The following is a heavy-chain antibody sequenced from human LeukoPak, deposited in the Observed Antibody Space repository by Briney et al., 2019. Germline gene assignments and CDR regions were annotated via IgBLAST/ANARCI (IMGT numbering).Heavy chain of an antibody. J-gene: IGHJ6*02. D-gene: IGHD3-10*01. CDR3: ARDRDYYYYGMDV. Sequence: PGGSLRLSCAASGFTFSSYGMHWVRQAPGKGLEWVAVIRYDGSNKYYADSVKGRFTISRDNSKNTLYLQMNSLRAEDTAVYYCARDRDYYYYGMDVWGQGTTVTVSS. CDR2: IRYDGSNK. V-gene: IGHV3-33*01. CDR1: GFTFSSYG.